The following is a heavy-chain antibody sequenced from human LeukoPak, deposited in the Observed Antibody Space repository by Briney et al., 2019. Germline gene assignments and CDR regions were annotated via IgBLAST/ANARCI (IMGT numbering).Heavy chain of an antibody. D-gene: IGHD5-18*01. CDR2: ISGSGDST. CDR1: GFTFSTHG. J-gene: IGHJ4*02. Sequence: GGSLRLSCAVSGFTFSTHGMSWVRQAPWKGLEWVSTISGSGDSTYYADSVKGRFTTSRDNPKNVVYLQMDSLRAEDTATYYCAKLNSYGDYWGQGTLVTISS. V-gene: IGHV3-23*01. CDR3: AKLNSYGDY.